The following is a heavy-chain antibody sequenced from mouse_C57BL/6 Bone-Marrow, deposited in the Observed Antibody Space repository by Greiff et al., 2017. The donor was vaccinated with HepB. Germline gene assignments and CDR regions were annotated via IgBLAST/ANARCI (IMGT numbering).Heavy chain of an antibody. CDR1: GYTFTSYW. CDR2: IHPNSGST. V-gene: IGHV1-64*01. D-gene: IGHD1-1*01. J-gene: IGHJ1*03. CDR3: ARGLLRSYWYFDV. Sequence: VKLQQPGAELVKPGASVKLSCKASGYTFTSYWMHWVKQRPGQGLEWIGMIHPNSGSTNYNEKFKSKATLTVDKSSSTAYMQLSSLTSEDSAVYYCARGLLRSYWYFDVWGTGTTVTVSS.